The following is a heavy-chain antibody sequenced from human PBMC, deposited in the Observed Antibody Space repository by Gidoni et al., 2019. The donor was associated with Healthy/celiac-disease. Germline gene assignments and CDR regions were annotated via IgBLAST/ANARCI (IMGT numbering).Heavy chain of an antibody. J-gene: IGHJ6*02. V-gene: IGHV3-21*01. CDR1: GFTFRSYS. Sequence: EVQLVESGGGLVKPGGSLRLSCAASGFTFRSYSMNWVRQAPGKGLEWVSSISSKSSYIYYADSVKGRFTISRDNAKNSLYLQMNSLRAEDTAVYYCARDLRFLEWPPPTGMDVWGQGTTVTVSS. CDR2: ISSKSSYI. CDR3: ARDLRFLEWPPPTGMDV. D-gene: IGHD3-3*01.